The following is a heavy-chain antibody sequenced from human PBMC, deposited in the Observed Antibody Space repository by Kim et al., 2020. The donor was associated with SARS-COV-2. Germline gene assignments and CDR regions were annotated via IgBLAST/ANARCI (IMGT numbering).Heavy chain of an antibody. V-gene: IGHV1-18*04. CDR2: ISAYNGNT. Sequence: ASVKVSCKASGYTFTSYGISWVRQAPGQGLEWMGWISAYNGNTNYAQKLQGRVTMTTDTSTSTAYMELRSLRSDDTAVYYCAREGVGIAVAGSLYHYYYGMDVWGQGTTVTVSS. D-gene: IGHD6-19*01. J-gene: IGHJ6*02. CDR3: AREGVGIAVAGSLYHYYYGMDV. CDR1: GYTFTSYG.